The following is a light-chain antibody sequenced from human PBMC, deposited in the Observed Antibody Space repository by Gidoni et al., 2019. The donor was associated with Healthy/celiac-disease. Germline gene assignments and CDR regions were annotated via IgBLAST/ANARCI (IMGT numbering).Light chain of an antibody. CDR1: QGISSY. CDR2: AAS. V-gene: IGKV1-9*01. Sequence: DLQLTQSPSCLSASVGDRVTITCRASQGISSYFAWYQQKPGKAPKLLIYAASTLQSGVPSRFSGSGSGTEVTLTISSLQPEDFATYYCQQLNSIFXPXTKVDIK. CDR3: QQLNSI. J-gene: IGKJ3*01.